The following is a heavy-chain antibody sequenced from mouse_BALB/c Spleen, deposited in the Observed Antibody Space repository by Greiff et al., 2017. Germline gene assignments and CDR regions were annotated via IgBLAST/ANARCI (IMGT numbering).Heavy chain of an antibody. J-gene: IGHJ4*01. CDR1: GFTFTDYY. CDR3: ARDYYAMDY. CDR2: IRNKANGYTT. Sequence: DVKLVESGGGLVQPGGSLRLSCATSGFTFTDYYMSWVRQPPGKALEWLGFIRNKANGYTTEYSASVKGRFTISRDNSQSILYLQMNTLRAEDSATYYCARDYYAMDYWGQATSVTVSS. V-gene: IGHV7-3*02.